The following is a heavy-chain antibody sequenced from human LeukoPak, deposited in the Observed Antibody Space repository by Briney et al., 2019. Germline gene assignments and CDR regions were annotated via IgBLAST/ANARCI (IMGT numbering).Heavy chain of an antibody. CDR1: GFTFSSYA. J-gene: IGHJ3*02. Sequence: PGGSLRLSCAASGFTFSSYAMSWVRQAPGKGLEWVSAISGSGGSTYYADSVKGRFTISRDNSKNTLYLQMNSLRAEDTAVYYCAKGDYYDSSGYPQIALDIWGQGTMVTVSS. CDR3: AKGDYYDSSGYPQIALDI. D-gene: IGHD3-22*01. V-gene: IGHV3-23*01. CDR2: ISGSGGST.